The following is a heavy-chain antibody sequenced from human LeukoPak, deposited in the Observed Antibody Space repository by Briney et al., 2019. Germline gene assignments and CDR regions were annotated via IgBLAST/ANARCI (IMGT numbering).Heavy chain of an antibody. Sequence: GASVKVSCKASGYTFTSYGISWVRQAPGQGLEWMGWISAYNGNTNYAQKLQGRVTMTTDTSTSTAYMGLRSLRSDDTAVYYCAREAYYDFWSGYYHNWFDPWGQGTLVTVSS. CDR3: AREAYYDFWSGYYHNWFDP. CDR1: GYTFTSYG. J-gene: IGHJ5*02. CDR2: ISAYNGNT. V-gene: IGHV1-18*01. D-gene: IGHD3-3*01.